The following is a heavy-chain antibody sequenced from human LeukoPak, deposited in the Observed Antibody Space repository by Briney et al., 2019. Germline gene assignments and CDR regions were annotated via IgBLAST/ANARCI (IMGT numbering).Heavy chain of an antibody. CDR3: ARDRRYYYDSSGFDY. CDR2: ISGSSGYI. Sequence: PGGSLRLSCAASGFTFSSYSMHWVRQAPGKGLEWVSSISGSSGYIYYADSVKGRFTISRDNAKNSLYLQMNSLRAEDTAVYYCARDRRYYYDSSGFDYWGQGTLVTVSS. D-gene: IGHD3-22*01. V-gene: IGHV3-21*01. J-gene: IGHJ4*02. CDR1: GFTFSSYS.